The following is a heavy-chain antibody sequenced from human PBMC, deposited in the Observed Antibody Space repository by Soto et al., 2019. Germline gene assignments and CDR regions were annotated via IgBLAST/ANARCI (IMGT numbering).Heavy chain of an antibody. CDR1: GGSISSSSYY. J-gene: IGHJ4*02. D-gene: IGHD2-21*02. Sequence: SETLSLTCTVSGGSISSSSYYWGWIRQPPGKGLEWIGSIYYSGSTYYNPSLKSRVTISVDTSKNQFSLKLSSVTAADTAVYYRESKGTYCGGDCSVFDYWGQGTLVTVSS. CDR3: ESKGTYCGGDCSVFDY. CDR2: IYYSGST. V-gene: IGHV4-39*01.